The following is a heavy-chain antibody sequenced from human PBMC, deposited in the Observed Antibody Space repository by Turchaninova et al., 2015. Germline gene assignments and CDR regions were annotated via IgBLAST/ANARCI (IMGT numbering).Heavy chain of an antibody. CDR2: INAGNGNT. V-gene: IGHV1-3*01. CDR3: ARDAGYSSSWPYYYYGMDV. CDR1: GYTLTSDA. D-gene: IGHD6-13*01. J-gene: IGHJ6*02. Sequence: QVQLVQSGAEVKKPGASVKVSCQASGYTLTSDAMHWGRQAPGKRLEWMGWINAGNGNTKYSQKFQGRVTITRDTSASTAYMELSSLRSEDTAVYYCARDAGYSSSWPYYYYGMDVWGQGTTVTVSS.